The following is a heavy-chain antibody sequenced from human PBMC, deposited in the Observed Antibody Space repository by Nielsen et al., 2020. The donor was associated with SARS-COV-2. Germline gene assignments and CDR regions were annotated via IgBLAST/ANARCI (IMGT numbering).Heavy chain of an antibody. CDR1: GFTFSSYA. CDR2: ISYDGSNK. CDR3: ARVRSGSYFDHFDY. V-gene: IGHV3-30-3*01. Sequence: GESLKISCAASGFTFSSYAMHWVRQAPGKGLEWVAVISYDGSNKYYADSVKGRFTISRDNSKNTLYLQMNSLRAEDTAVYYCARVRSGSYFDHFDYWGRGTLATVSS. J-gene: IGHJ4*02. D-gene: IGHD1-26*01.